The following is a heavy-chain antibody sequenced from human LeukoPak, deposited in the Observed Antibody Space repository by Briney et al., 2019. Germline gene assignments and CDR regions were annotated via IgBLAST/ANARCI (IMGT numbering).Heavy chain of an antibody. CDR3: ARGHSATYGRFDS. Sequence: SETLSLTCTVSGGSISTYYWSWIRRPPGKGLEWIGYIYYSGSTSYNPSLKSRVTISVDTSKNQFSLKLGSVTAADTAIYYCARGHSATYGRFDSWGQGTLVTVSS. D-gene: IGHD1-26*01. V-gene: IGHV4-59*08. CDR2: IYYSGST. CDR1: GGSISTYY. J-gene: IGHJ4*02.